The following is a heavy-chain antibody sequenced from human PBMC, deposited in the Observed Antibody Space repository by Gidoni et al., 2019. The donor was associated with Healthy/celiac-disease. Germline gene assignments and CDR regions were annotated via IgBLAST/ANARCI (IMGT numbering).Heavy chain of an antibody. Sequence: QVQLQESGPGLGKPSQTLSLTCTVSGGSISSGDYYWSWIRQPPGKGLEWIGYIYYSGSTYYNPSLKSRVTISVDTSKNQFSLKLSSVTAADTAVYYCARDLVSGWYEFDYWGQGTLVTVSS. V-gene: IGHV4-30-4*01. CDR2: IYYSGST. CDR1: GGSISSGDYY. D-gene: IGHD6-19*01. CDR3: ARDLVSGWYEFDY. J-gene: IGHJ4*02.